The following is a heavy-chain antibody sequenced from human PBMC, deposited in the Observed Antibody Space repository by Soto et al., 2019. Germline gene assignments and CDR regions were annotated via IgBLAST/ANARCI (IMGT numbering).Heavy chain of an antibody. V-gene: IGHV1-18*01. CDR1: GYTFTSYG. D-gene: IGHD3-3*01. CDR2: ISAYNGNT. CDR3: ARDVRHYYDFWSGHHDY. J-gene: IGHJ4*02. Sequence: GASVKVSCKASGYTFTSYGISWVRQAPGQGLEWMGWISAYNGNTNYAQKLQGRVTMTTDTSTSTAYMELRSLRSDDTAVYYCARDVRHYYDFWSGHHDYWGQGTLVTVSS.